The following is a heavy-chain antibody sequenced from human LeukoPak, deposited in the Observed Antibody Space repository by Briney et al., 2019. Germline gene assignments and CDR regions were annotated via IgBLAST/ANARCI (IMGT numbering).Heavy chain of an antibody. D-gene: IGHD2-21*02. CDR2: IIPIFGTA. CDR1: GGTFSSYA. Sequence: SVKVSCKASGGTFSSYAIGWVRQAPGQGLEWMGGIIPIFGTANYAQKFQGRVTITTDESTSTAYMELSSLRSEDTAVYYCASTYCGGDCYPNFDYWGQGTLVTVSS. V-gene: IGHV1-69*05. CDR3: ASTYCGGDCYPNFDY. J-gene: IGHJ4*02.